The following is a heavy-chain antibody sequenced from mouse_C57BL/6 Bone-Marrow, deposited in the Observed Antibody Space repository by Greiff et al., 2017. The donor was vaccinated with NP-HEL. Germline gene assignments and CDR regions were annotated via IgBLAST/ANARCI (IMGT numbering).Heavy chain of an antibody. V-gene: IGHV14-4*01. D-gene: IGHD1-1*02. CDR3: TSNRPGVGRAD. Sequence: VQLQQSGAELVRPGASVKLSCTASGFNIKDDYMHWVKQRPEQGLAWIGWIDPENGDTEYASKFQGQATLTAETSSNTAYLQLSSLTSEDTAVYYCTSNRPGVGRADWGQGTLVTVSA. CDR2: IDPENGDT. J-gene: IGHJ3*01. CDR1: GFNIKDDY.